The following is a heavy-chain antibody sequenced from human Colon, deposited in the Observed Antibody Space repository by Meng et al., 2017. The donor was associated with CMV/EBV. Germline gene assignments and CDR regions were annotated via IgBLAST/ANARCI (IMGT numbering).Heavy chain of an antibody. Sequence: SETLSLTCSVSGDSLTDFYWSWIRQSPGGGLEWVGYIYAPGITSTSPKYNASLKRRVTLSLDAEKNQSSLKLTSVVAADTAGYYCARYCGGDARCPFYSMDVWGQGTTVTVSS. CDR1: GDSLTDFY. D-gene: IGHD2-21*02. CDR2: IYAPGITSTSP. J-gene: IGHJ6*02. CDR3: ARYCGGDARCPFYSMDV. V-gene: IGHV4-59*01.